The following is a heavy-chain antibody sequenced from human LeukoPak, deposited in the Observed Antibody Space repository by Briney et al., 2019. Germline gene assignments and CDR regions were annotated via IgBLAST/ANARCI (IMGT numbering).Heavy chain of an antibody. J-gene: IGHJ4*02. D-gene: IGHD2-15*01. V-gene: IGHV3-74*01. CDR2: INSDGSST. Sequence: PGGSLRLSCASSGFTFSSYWMHWVRQAPWKGLVWVSRINSDGSSTSYADSVKGRFTISRDNAKNTLYLQMNSLRAEDTAVYYCASTVVVFPESISGNDYWGRGTVVSVSS. CDR1: GFTFSSYW. CDR3: ASTVVVFPESISGNDY.